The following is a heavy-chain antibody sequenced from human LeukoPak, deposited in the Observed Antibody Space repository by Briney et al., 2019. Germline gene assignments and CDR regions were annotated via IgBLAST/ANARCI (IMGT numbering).Heavy chain of an antibody. J-gene: IGHJ4*02. CDR2: IYHSGTI. Sequence: PSQTLSLTCTVSGDSMTRGGYYWSWVRQHPGKGLEWVGFIYHSGTIFYNPSLESRATISVDTSQNQFSLKLTSVTAADTAVYYCARAVDYRNYFDYWGQGTLVTVSS. CDR3: ARAVDYRNYFDY. V-gene: IGHV4-31*03. CDR1: GDSMTRGGYY. D-gene: IGHD4-11*01.